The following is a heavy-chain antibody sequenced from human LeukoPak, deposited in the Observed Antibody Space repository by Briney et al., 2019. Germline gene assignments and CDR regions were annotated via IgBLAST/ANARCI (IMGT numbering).Heavy chain of an antibody. V-gene: IGHV4-39*01. CDR1: GGSFSINGYY. CDR2: IYYSGTT. D-gene: IGHD2-21*01. CDR3: ARLVDAPRYFDY. J-gene: IGHJ4*02. Sequence: SETLSLTCTVSGGSFSINGYYWVWIRQPPGKGLEWIGSIYYSGTTYYNPSLKSRVTISVDTSKNQFSLKLSSVTAADTAVYYCARLVDAPRYFDYWGQGTLVTVSS.